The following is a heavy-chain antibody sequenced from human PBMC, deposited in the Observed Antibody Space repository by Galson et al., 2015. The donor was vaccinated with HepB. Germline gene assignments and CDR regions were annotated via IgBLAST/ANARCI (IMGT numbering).Heavy chain of an antibody. Sequence: SLRLSCAASGFTFSSYAMSWVRQAPGKGLEWVLGTSGSGGSTYYTDSVRGRFTISRDNSKNTVYLEMISLRAEDTAVYYCAKDHFAAVIGEYFQHWGQGTLVTVSP. CDR1: GFTFSSYA. V-gene: IGHV3-23*01. CDR2: TSGSGGST. CDR3: AKDHFAAVIGEYFQH. D-gene: IGHD3-16*02. J-gene: IGHJ1*01.